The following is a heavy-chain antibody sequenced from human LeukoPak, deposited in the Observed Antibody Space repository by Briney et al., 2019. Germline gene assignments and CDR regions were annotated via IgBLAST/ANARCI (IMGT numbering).Heavy chain of an antibody. CDR2: ISAYNGNT. CDR3: ARDRGRSSGYTLSDAFDI. Sequence: ASVKVSCKASGYTFTSYGISWVRQAPGQGLEWMGWISAYNGNTNYAQKLQGRVTMTTGTSTSTAYMELRSLRSDDTAVYYCARDRGRSSGYTLSDAFDIWGQGTMVTVSS. D-gene: IGHD3-22*01. J-gene: IGHJ3*02. CDR1: GYTFTSYG. V-gene: IGHV1-18*01.